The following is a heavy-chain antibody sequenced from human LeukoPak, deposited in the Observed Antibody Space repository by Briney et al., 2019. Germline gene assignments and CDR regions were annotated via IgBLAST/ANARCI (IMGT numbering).Heavy chain of an antibody. CDR1: GYTFTSYG. V-gene: IGHV1-18*01. D-gene: IGHD5-18*01. J-gene: IGHJ4*02. Sequence: ASVKVSCKASGYTFTSYGISWVRQAPGQGLEWMGWISAYNGNTNYAQKLQGRVTMTTDTSTSTAYMELRSLRSDDTAVYYCARAPSSYGYWGYFDYWGQGTLVTVSS. CDR2: ISAYNGNT. CDR3: ARAPSSYGYWGYFDY.